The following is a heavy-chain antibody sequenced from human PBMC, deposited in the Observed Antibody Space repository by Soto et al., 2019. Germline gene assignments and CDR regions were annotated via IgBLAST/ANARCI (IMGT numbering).Heavy chain of an antibody. Sequence: GGSLRLSCAASGFTFSSYWMHWVRQAPGKGLVWVSRINSDGSSTSYADSVKGRFTISRDNAKNTLYLQMNSLRAEDTAVYYCAREDLRYFDWLLHPSYFDYWGQGTLVTVS. CDR1: GFTFSSYW. J-gene: IGHJ4*02. D-gene: IGHD3-9*01. CDR3: AREDLRYFDWLLHPSYFDY. V-gene: IGHV3-74*01. CDR2: INSDGSST.